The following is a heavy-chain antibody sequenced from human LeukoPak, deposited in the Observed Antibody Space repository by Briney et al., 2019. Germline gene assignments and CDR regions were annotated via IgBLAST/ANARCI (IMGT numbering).Heavy chain of an antibody. CDR3: AKDRRPTSPVLDAFDI. D-gene: IGHD2/OR15-2a*01. Sequence: GRSLRLSCAASGFTFSSYAMHWVRQAPGKGLEWVAVISYDGSNKYYADSVKGRFTISRDNSKNTLYLQMNSLRAEDTAVYYCAKDRRPTSPVLDAFDIWGQGTMVTVSS. CDR2: ISYDGSNK. CDR1: GFTFSSYA. V-gene: IGHV3-30-3*01. J-gene: IGHJ3*02.